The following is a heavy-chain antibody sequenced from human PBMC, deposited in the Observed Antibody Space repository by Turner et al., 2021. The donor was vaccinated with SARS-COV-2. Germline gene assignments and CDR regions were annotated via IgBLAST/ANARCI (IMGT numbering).Heavy chain of an antibody. J-gene: IGHJ4*02. CDR3: AKGGWGAFDY. D-gene: IGHD3-16*01. CDR1: GFTSTSYS. Sequence: VQLVESGGGVVQPGRSLRLSCAASGFTSTSYSMSWVRQAPGKGLCWVSRISGSGVTTYYADSVKGRFTISRDSFNNMVYLQMTSLRADDMAVYYCAKGGWGAFDYWGQGILVIVSS. CDR2: ISGSGVTT. V-gene: IGHV3-23*04.